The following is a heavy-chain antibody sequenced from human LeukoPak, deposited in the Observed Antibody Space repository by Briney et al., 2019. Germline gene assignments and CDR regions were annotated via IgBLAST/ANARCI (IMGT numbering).Heavy chain of an antibody. V-gene: IGHV1-24*01. J-gene: IGHJ3*02. CDR2: FDPEDGET. CDR3: ARERFWSGYYTDAFDI. D-gene: IGHD3-3*01. CDR1: GYTLTELS. Sequence: ASVKVSCKVSGYTLTELSMHWVRQAPGKGLEWMGGFDPEDGETIYAQKFQGRVTITADESTSTAYMELSSLRSEDTAVYYCARERFWSGYYTDAFDIWGQGTMVTVSS.